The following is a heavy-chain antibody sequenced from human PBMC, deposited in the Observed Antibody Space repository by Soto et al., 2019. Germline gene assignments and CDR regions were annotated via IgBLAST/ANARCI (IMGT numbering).Heavy chain of an antibody. V-gene: IGHV3-48*01. D-gene: IGHD3-3*01. CDR1: GFTFSSYS. Sequence: EVQLVESGGGLVQPGGSLRLSCAASGFTFSSYSMNWVRQAPGKGLEWVSYISSSSSTIYYADSVKGRFTISRDNAKNSLYLQMNSLRAEDTAVYYCARATSYYDQPFDPWGQGTLVTVSS. CDR2: ISSSSSTI. CDR3: ARATSYYDQPFDP. J-gene: IGHJ5*02.